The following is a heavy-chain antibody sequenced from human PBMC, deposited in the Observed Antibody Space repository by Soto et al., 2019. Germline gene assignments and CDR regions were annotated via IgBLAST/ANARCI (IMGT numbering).Heavy chain of an antibody. CDR3: ARDLGQLWLQADY. D-gene: IGHD5-18*01. Sequence: GGSLRLSCAASGFTFSSYEMNWVRQAPGKGLEWVSSISSSGSTIYYADSVKGRFTISRDNAKNSLYLQMNSLRAEDTAVYYCARDLGQLWLQADYWGQGTLVTVSS. J-gene: IGHJ4*02. CDR1: GFTFSSYE. CDR2: ISSSGSTI. V-gene: IGHV3-48*03.